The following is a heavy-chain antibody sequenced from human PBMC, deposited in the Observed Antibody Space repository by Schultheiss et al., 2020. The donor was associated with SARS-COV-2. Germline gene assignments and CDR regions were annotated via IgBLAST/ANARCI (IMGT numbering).Heavy chain of an antibody. CDR3: TTERTYGLDY. J-gene: IGHJ4*02. CDR1: GFTFSGSA. V-gene: IGHV3-73*01. D-gene: IGHD4-17*01. Sequence: GGSLRLSCAASGFTFSGSAMHWVRQASGKGLEWVGRIRSKANSYATAYAASVKGRFTISRDDSKNTAYLQMNSLKTEDTAVYYCTTERTYGLDYWGQGTLVTVSS. CDR2: IRSKANSYAT.